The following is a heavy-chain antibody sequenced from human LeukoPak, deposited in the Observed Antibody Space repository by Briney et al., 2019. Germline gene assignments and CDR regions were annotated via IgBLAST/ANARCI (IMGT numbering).Heavy chain of an antibody. J-gene: IGHJ6*03. Sequence: ASVTVSCKASVGTFSSYAISWVRQAPGQGLEGMGGIIPIFGTANYAQKFQGRVTITTDESTSTAYMELSSLRSEDTAVYYCATGRWLQLGYYYYYMDVWGKGTTVTVSS. CDR1: VGTFSSYA. V-gene: IGHV1-69*05. CDR3: ATGRWLQLGYYYYYMDV. CDR2: IIPIFGTA. D-gene: IGHD5-24*01.